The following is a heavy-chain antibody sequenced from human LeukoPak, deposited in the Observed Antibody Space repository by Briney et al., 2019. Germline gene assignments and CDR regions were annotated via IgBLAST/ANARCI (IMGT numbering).Heavy chain of an antibody. V-gene: IGHV3-23*01. Sequence: GGSLRLSCAASGFAFSNYAMSWVRQAPGKGLEWVSSLSGGGDSRYYADSVMGRFTISRDNSKNTLYLQMNSLRAEDTAVYYCAKDGGDYYDSSGYYVYWGQGTLVTVSS. CDR3: AKDGGDYYDSSGYYVY. J-gene: IGHJ4*02. D-gene: IGHD3-22*01. CDR1: GFAFSNYA. CDR2: LSGGGDSR.